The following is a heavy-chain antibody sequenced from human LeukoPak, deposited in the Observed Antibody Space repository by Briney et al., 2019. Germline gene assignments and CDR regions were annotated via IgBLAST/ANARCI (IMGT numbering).Heavy chain of an antibody. V-gene: IGHV3-11*01. CDR2: ISSSGSTI. D-gene: IGHD4-17*01. CDR3: ARDAADEEGDYLPYFDY. Sequence: GGSLRLTCAASGFTFSDYYMSWIRQAPGKGLEWVSYISSSGSTIYYADSVKGRFTISRDNAKNSLYLQMNSLRAEDTAVYYCARDAADEEGDYLPYFDYWGQGTLVTVSS. CDR1: GFTFSDYY. J-gene: IGHJ4*02.